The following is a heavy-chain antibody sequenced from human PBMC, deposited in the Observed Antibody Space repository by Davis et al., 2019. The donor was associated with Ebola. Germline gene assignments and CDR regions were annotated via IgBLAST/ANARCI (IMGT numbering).Heavy chain of an antibody. J-gene: IGHJ5*02. V-gene: IGHV4-39*07. CDR2: IYYSGST. CDR1: GGSISSSSYY. Sequence: MPSETLSLTCTVSGGSISSSSYYWGWIRQPPGKGLEWIGSIYYSGSTNYNPSLESRVTISVDTSKNQFSLKLSSVTAADTAVYYCARTLYCTNGVCYKGENWFDPWGQGTLVTVSS. D-gene: IGHD2-8*01. CDR3: ARTLYCTNGVCYKGENWFDP.